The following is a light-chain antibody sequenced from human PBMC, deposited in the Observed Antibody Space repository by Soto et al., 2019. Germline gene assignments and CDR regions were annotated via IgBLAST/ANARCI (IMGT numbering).Light chain of an antibody. CDR2: GAL. CDR1: QLVVTDY. J-gene: IGKJ3*01. V-gene: IGKV3-20*01. CDR3: HLFGRAVP. Sequence: DIVLTQSPGTLSLSPGERATLSCRASQLVVTDYFHWYQQKPGQAPRLLIYGALNRATGIPDRFSGSGSRTELTLTISRMEPEESAVHHRHLFGRAVPFGPGTQVDVK.